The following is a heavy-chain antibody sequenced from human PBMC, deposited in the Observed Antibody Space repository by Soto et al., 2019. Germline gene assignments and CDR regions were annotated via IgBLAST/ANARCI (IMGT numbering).Heavy chain of an antibody. Sequence: EVQLLDSGGGLVQPGGSLRLSCAASGFTFRTYAMSWVRQAPGKGLEWVSTISDSGTTYYANSVKGRFTISRDNSRNTLDLKMNSLRVEDTAVYYCAKGGEGSCSRTSCLYFSDYWGQGTLVTVSS. V-gene: IGHV3-23*01. D-gene: IGHD2-2*01. CDR1: GFTFRTYA. CDR2: ISDSGTT. J-gene: IGHJ4*02. CDR3: AKGGEGSCSRTSCLYFSDY.